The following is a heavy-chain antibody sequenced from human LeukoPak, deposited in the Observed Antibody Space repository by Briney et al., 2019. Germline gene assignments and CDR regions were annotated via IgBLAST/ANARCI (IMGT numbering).Heavy chain of an antibody. Sequence: GESLKISCKGSGYSFTSYWIGWVRQMPGKGLEWMGIIYPGDSDTRYSPSFQGQVTISADKSISTAYLQWSSLKASDTAMYYCARWESNCTNGVCNKEGFDYWGQGTLVTVSA. V-gene: IGHV5-51*01. CDR3: ARWESNCTNGVCNKEGFDY. D-gene: IGHD2-8*01. J-gene: IGHJ4*02. CDR1: GYSFTSYW. CDR2: IYPGDSDT.